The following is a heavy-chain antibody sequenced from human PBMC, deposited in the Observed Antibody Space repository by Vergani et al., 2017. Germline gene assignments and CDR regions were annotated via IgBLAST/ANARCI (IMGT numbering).Heavy chain of an antibody. J-gene: IGHJ6*02. V-gene: IGHV3-30*18. CDR2: ISYDGSNK. CDR3: AKDQRRYRGGDSYTYYYYYYGMDV. D-gene: IGHD2-21*02. CDR1: GFTFSSYG. Sequence: QVQLVESGGGVVQPGRSLRLSCAASGFTFSSYGMHWVRQAPGKGLEWVAVISYDGSNKYYADSVKGRFTISRDNSKNTLYLQMNSLRAEDTAVYYCAKDQRRYRGGDSYTYYYYYYGMDVWGQGTTVTVSS.